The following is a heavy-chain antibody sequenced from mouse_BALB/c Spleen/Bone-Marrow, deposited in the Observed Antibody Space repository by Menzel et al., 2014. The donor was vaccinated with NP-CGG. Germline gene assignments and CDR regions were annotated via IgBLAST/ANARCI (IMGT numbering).Heavy chain of an antibody. Sequence: EVQLVESGGGLVQPGGSMKLSCVASGFTFSNYWMNWVRQSPEKGLEWVAEIRLKSNNYATHYAESVKGRFTISRDDSKSSVYLQMNNLRAEDTGIYYCTTGFAHWGQGTLVTVSA. CDR2: IRLKSNNYAT. J-gene: IGHJ3*01. CDR1: GFTFSNYW. CDR3: TTGFAH. V-gene: IGHV6-6*02.